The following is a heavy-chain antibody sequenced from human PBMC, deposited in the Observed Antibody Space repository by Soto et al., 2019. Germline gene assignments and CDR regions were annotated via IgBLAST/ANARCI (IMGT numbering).Heavy chain of an antibody. V-gene: IGHV1-18*04. CDR2: INIYNGDT. CDR1: GYPFTTYG. D-gene: IGHD1-26*01. J-gene: IGHJ4*02. CDR3: ARQYSGAYYIY. Sequence: ASVKVSCKASGYPFTTYGINWVRQAPGQGLEWMGWINIYNGDTNYAEKVQGRVTMSTDTSMTTAYMELRSLTSDDTAVYYCARQYSGAYYIYWGQGTPVTVSS.